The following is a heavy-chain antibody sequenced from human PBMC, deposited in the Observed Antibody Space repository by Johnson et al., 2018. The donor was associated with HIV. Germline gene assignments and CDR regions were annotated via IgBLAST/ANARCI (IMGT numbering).Heavy chain of an antibody. J-gene: IGHJ3*02. CDR2: INSDSSSF. CDR3: VRDRDWAFDI. V-gene: IGHV3-48*01. D-gene: IGHD2-21*01. Sequence: VQLVESGGGLVQPGGSLRLSCAASGFTFSSYSVNWVRQAPGKGLEWLSYINSDSSSFNYAASVKGRFTISRDNAKNSLYLQMNSLRAEDTAVYYCVRDRDWAFDIWGQGTMVTVSS. CDR1: GFTFSSYS.